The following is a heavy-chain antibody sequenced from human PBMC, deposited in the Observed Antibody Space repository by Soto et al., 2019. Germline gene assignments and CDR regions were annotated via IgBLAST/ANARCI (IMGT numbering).Heavy chain of an antibody. Sequence: QVQLQESGPGLVKPSQTLSLTCTVSGGSISSGGYYWSWIRQPPGKGLGWIGYIYYSGSTYYNPSLKSRVTIAVDTSKNQFSLKLSSVTAADTAVYYCAREAAGILNWFDPWGQGTLVTVSS. CDR2: IYYSGST. D-gene: IGHD6-25*01. CDR1: GGSISSGGYY. J-gene: IGHJ5*02. CDR3: AREAAGILNWFDP. V-gene: IGHV4-31*03.